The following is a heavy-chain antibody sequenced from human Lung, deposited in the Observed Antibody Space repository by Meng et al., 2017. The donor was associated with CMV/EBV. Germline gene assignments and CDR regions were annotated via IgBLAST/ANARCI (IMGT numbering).Heavy chain of an antibody. CDR3: AREGRDDYNSPRDYFDY. CDR1: GYTFTTNY. Sequence: ASXXVSXKASGYTFTTNYIHWVRQAPGQGLEWMGIIDPNEGSTSHTEKFQGRATMTRDTSTNTVYMELSSLRSEDTAVYYCAREGRDDYNSPRDYFDYWGQGTLVTVSS. J-gene: IGHJ4*02. V-gene: IGHV1-46*01. CDR2: IDPNEGST. D-gene: IGHD5-24*01.